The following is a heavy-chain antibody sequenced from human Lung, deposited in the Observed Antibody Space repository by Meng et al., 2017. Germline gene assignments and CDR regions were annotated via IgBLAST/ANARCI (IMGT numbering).Heavy chain of an antibody. CDR2: IKSNSDGGTT. J-gene: IGHJ4*02. D-gene: IGHD6-13*01. Sequence: VQLGGAGGGLVKPGGSLRLSCVAYGFSFTDGWMSWVRQAPGKGLEWVGRIKSNSDGGTTDYAAPVKGRFTISRDDSKNTLYLQMNSLITEDTAVYFCATGAAAADHWGQGTLVTVSS. CDR1: GFSFTDGW. CDR3: ATGAAAADH. V-gene: IGHV3-15*01.